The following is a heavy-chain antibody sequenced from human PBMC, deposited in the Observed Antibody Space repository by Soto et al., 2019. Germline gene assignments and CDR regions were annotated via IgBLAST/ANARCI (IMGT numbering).Heavy chain of an antibody. D-gene: IGHD4-4*01. V-gene: IGHV1-18*01. J-gene: IGHJ4*02. CDR1: GYTFTSYA. CDR3: ARDGVAVTTGISGY. CDR2: INVYNGNT. Sequence: QVQLVQSGAGVKKPGASVKVSCKASGYTFTSYAISWVRQAPGQGLEWMGWINVYNGNTKYAQKFQGRVTMTTETSTSTVYMELRSLTSDDTAVYYCARDGVAVTTGISGYWGQGTLVTVSS.